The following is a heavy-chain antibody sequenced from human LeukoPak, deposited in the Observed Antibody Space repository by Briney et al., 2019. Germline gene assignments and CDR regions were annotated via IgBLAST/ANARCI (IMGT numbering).Heavy chain of an antibody. CDR1: GGSISSNMW. J-gene: IGHJ4*02. CDR2: IYHTGSS. V-gene: IGHV4-4*02. CDR3: SSWPVGDASGSKVDY. D-gene: IGHD3-10*01. Sequence: PSGTLSLTCTVSGGSISSNMWWTWVRQPPGKGLEWIGEIYHTGSSNYNLSLKSRVTISIDKSKNQFSLKVSSVTAADTAVYYCSSWPVGDASGSKVDYWGREPWSPSPQ.